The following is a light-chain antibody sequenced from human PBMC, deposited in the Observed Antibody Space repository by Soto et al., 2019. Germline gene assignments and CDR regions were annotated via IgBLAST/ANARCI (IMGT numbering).Light chain of an antibody. CDR2: GNG. CDR1: SSSIGAGYE. V-gene: IGLV1-40*01. CDR3: QSYDKRLTAYV. Sequence: QSVLTQPASVSGAPGQRVTISCSGTSSSIGAGYEVHWYHQLPGTAPKLVVSGNGNRPSGVPERLSASKSGTSASLAITGLQAEDEGHYYCQSYDKRLTAYVFGTGTKV. J-gene: IGLJ1*01.